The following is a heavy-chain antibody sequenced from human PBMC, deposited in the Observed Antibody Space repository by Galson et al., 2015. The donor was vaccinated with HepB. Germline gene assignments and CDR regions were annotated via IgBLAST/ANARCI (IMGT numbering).Heavy chain of an antibody. CDR1: GGSISGYY. J-gene: IGHJ4*02. CDR3: GRILYSGHTDY. V-gene: IGHV4-59*01. CDR2: IYYTGNT. D-gene: IGHD5-12*01. Sequence: LTCTVSGGSISGYYWTWIRQPPGKGLEWIGYIYYTGNTNYNPSLKSRLTISVDASKNQFSLNLSSVTAADTAVYYCGRILYSGHTDYWSQGTLVTVSS.